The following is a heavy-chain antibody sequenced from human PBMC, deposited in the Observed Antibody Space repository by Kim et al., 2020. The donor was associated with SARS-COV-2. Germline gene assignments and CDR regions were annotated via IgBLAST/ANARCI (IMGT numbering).Heavy chain of an antibody. V-gene: IGHV4-59*11. CDR1: GGSISNHY. J-gene: IGHJ4*02. D-gene: IGHD1-26*01. Sequence: SETLSLTCTVSGGSISNHYWNWIRQPPGKGLEWIGYIYFSGNTNYNPSLKSRVTISVDTSKNQFSLKLTSVTAADTAVYYCARATGWELRNFDYWGQGTLVTVSS. CDR3: ARATGWELRNFDY. CDR2: IYFSGNT.